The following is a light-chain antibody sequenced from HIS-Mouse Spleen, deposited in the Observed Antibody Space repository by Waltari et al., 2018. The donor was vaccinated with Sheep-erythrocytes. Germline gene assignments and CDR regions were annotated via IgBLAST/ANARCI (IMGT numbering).Light chain of an antibody. V-gene: IGLV3-1*01. CDR3: CSYAGSYTFWV. CDR2: QDS. Sequence: SYELTQPPSVSVSPGQTASITCSGDKLGDKYACWYQQKPGQSPVLVIYQDSKRPSGIPGRFSGSNSGNTATLTISGTQAMDEADYYCCSYAGSYTFWVFGGGTKLTVL. J-gene: IGLJ3*02. CDR1: KLGDKY.